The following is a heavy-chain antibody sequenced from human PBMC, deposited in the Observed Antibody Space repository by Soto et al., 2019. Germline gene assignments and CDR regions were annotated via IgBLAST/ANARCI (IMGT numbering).Heavy chain of an antibody. CDR1: GYSFTSYW. CDR2: IYPGDSDT. J-gene: IGHJ4*02. V-gene: IGHV5-51*01. Sequence: GESLKISCNGSGYSFTSYWIGWVRQMPGKGLECMGFIYPGDSDTTYSPSFQGHVTISADKYSSTAYLQWSSLKASDTAMYYCARVDSSGCSEYWGQGTLVTAPQ. CDR3: ARVDSSGCSEY. D-gene: IGHD6-25*01.